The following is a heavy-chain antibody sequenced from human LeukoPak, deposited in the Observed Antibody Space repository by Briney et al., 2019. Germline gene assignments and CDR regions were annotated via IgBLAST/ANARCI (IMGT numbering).Heavy chain of an antibody. D-gene: IGHD3-22*01. V-gene: IGHV3-30*04. Sequence: GGSLRLSCAASGFTFSSYAMHWVRQAPGKGLEWVAIISFDGSDKNYADSVKGRFTISRDNSKNTLYLQMNSLRAEDTAVYYCARDRWYYYDSSDYYHDAFDIWGQGTMVTVSS. CDR1: GFTFSSYA. J-gene: IGHJ3*02. CDR2: ISFDGSDK. CDR3: ARDRWYYYDSSDYYHDAFDI.